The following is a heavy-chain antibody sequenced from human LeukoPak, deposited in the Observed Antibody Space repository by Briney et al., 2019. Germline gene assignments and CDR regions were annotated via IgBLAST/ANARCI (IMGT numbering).Heavy chain of an antibody. Sequence: ASVKVSCKVSGYTLTDLSMHWVRQAPGKGLEWMEGFDPQDGETIYAQKFQGRVTMTEDTSTDTAYMELSSLRSQDTAVYHCATDKQLLVPTNHPPNYGMDVWGKGTTVTVSS. D-gene: IGHD2-15*01. CDR1: GYTLTDLS. CDR3: ATDKQLLVPTNHPPNYGMDV. CDR2: FDPQDGET. V-gene: IGHV1-24*01. J-gene: IGHJ6*04.